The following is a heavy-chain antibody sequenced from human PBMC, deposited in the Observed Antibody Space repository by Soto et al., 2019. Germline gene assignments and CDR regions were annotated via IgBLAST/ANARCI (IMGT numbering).Heavy chain of an antibody. CDR3: ARGRASGSFADGMDV. D-gene: IGHD1-26*01. Sequence: QSQTLSLTCAISGDSVSSNTVAWNWIRQSPLRGLEWLGRTYYRSKWYNEYAISVESRTSINPDTSKNQFSLQLNSVTPEDTAVYFCARGRASGSFADGMDVWGQGTTVTVSS. CDR1: GDSVSSNTVA. J-gene: IGHJ6*02. V-gene: IGHV6-1*01. CDR2: TYYRSKWYN.